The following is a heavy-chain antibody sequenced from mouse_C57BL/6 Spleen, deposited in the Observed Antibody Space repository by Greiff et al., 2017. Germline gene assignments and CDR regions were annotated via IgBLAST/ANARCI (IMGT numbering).Heavy chain of an antibody. J-gene: IGHJ1*03. D-gene: IGHD3-3*01. CDR3: ARFPLGV. V-gene: IGHV1-69*01. Sequence: QVQLQQPGAELVMPGASVKLSCKASGYTFTSYWLHWVKQRPGQGLEWIGEIDPSDSYTNYNQKFKGKSTLTVDKSSSTAYMQLSSLTSEYSAVYYCARFPLGVWGTGTTVTVSS. CDR2: IDPSDSYT. CDR1: GYTFTSYW.